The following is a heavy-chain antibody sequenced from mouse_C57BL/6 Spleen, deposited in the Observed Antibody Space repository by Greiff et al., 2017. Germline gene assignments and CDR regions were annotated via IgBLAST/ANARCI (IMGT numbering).Heavy chain of an antibody. CDR1: GYAFSSSW. Sequence: QVQLQQSGPELVKPGASVKISCKASGYAFSSSWMNWVKQRPGKGLEWIGRIYPGDGDTNYNGKFKGKATLTADKSSSTAYMQLSSLTSEDSAVYFCARDYYGSSYPVYFDYWGQGTTLTVSS. D-gene: IGHD1-1*01. CDR2: IYPGDGDT. J-gene: IGHJ2*01. CDR3: ARDYYGSSYPVYFDY. V-gene: IGHV1-82*01.